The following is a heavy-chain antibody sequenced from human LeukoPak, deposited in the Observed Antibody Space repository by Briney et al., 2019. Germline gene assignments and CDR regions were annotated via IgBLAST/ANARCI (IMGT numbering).Heavy chain of an antibody. CDR3: ATTAPYYDSSGYYHY. J-gene: IGHJ4*02. CDR2: IYHSGST. V-gene: IGHV4-4*02. D-gene: IGHD3-22*01. CDR1: GGSISSSNW. Sequence: PSETLSLTCAVSGGSISSSNWWSWVRQPPGKGLEWIGEIYHSGSTNYNPSLKSRVTISVDKSKNQFFLKLSSVTAADTAVYYCATTAPYYDSSGYYHYWGQGTLVTVSS.